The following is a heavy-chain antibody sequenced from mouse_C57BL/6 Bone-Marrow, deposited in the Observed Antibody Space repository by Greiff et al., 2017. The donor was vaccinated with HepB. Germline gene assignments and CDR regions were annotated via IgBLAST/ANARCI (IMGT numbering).Heavy chain of an antibody. CDR1: GYTFTSYW. CDR2: IDPSDSYT. Sequence: QVQLQQPGAELVRPGTSVKLSCKASGYTFTSYWMHWVKQRPGQGLEWIGVIDPSDSYTNYNQKFKGKATLTVDTSSSTAYMQLSSLTSEDSAVYYCARRYYYGSWFAYWGQGTLVTVSA. CDR3: ARRYYYGSWFAY. J-gene: IGHJ3*01. D-gene: IGHD1-1*01. V-gene: IGHV1-59*01.